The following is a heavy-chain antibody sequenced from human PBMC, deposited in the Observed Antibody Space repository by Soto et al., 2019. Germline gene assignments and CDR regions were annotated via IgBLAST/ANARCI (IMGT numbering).Heavy chain of an antibody. V-gene: IGHV1-2*02. Sequence: ASVKVSCKASGYTFTDYYMHWVRQAPGQGLEWMGWINPNSGDTNYAQKFQGRVTMTRDTPISTAYMELSRLRSDDTAVYYCARGSRYCSSTSCYIRMAHWGQGTLVTVSS. CDR1: GYTFTDYY. D-gene: IGHD2-2*02. CDR3: ARGSRYCSSTSCYIRMAH. J-gene: IGHJ4*02. CDR2: INPNSGDT.